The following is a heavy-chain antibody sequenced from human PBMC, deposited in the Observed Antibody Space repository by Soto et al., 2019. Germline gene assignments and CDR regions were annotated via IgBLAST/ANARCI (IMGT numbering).Heavy chain of an antibody. CDR1: GYTFTGYY. V-gene: IGHV1-2*02. Sequence: ASVKVSCKASGYTFTGYYMHWVRQAPGQGLEWMGWINPNSGGTNYAQKFQGRVTMTRDTSISTAYMELSRLRSDDTAVYYCARDLPYLRFLEWLPTPHGMDVWGQGTTVTVSS. D-gene: IGHD3-3*01. CDR2: INPNSGGT. CDR3: ARDLPYLRFLEWLPTPHGMDV. J-gene: IGHJ6*02.